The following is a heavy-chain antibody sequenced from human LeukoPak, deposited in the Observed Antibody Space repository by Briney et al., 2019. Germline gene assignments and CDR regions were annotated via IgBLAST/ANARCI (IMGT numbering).Heavy chain of an antibody. V-gene: IGHV4-39*01. CDR1: GGSISSRSYY. Sequence: SATLSLTCPVSGGSISSRSYYWGWLRRPPGKGLEWFGGIFFTGSTYYTPSLKSRVTISVDTSKNQFSLKLSSVTDADTAVYYCARHLKLGFDQTTVTTYWFDPWGQGTLVTVSS. CDR3: ARHLKLGFDQTTVTTYWFDP. J-gene: IGHJ5*02. D-gene: IGHD4-4*01. CDR2: IFFTGST.